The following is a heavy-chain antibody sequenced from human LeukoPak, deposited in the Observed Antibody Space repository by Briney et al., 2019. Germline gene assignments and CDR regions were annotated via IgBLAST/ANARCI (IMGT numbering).Heavy chain of an antibody. D-gene: IGHD1-26*01. J-gene: IGHJ4*02. Sequence: SETLSLTCAVSGGSITATNWWSWVRQPPGKGLEWIGEVHLSGATNYNLSLESRVSMSIDKSKNHLSLEVTSVTAADTAIYYCTRESGAFSPFGFWGQGTLVTVSS. CDR2: VHLSGAT. CDR3: TRESGAFSPFGF. CDR1: GGSITATNW. V-gene: IGHV4-4*02.